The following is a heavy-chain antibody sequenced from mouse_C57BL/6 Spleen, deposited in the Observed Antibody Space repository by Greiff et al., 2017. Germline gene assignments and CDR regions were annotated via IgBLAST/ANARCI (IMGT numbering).Heavy chain of an antibody. D-gene: IGHD2-4*01. CDR2: IYPGSGST. Sequence: QVQLQPGAELVKPGASVKMSCKASGYTFTSYWITWVKQRPGQGLEWIGDIYPGSGSTNYNEKFKSKATLTVDTSSSTAYMQLSSLTSEDSAVYYCARAGYDYDGGAWFAYWGQGTLVTVSA. CDR3: ARAGYDYDGGAWFAY. V-gene: IGHV1-55*01. CDR1: GYTFTSYW. J-gene: IGHJ3*01.